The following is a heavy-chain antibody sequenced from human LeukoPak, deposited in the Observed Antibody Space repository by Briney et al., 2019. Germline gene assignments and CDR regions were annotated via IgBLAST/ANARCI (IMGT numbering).Heavy chain of an antibody. CDR3: VKDREYSSSAILDY. CDR2: ISGSGGST. Sequence: GRSLRLSCAASGFTFSSYAMSWVRQAPGKGLEWVSGISGSGGSTYYADSVKGRFTISRDNSKNTLYLQMNSLRGEDTALYYCVKDREYSSSAILDYWGQGTLVTVSS. CDR1: GFTFSSYA. J-gene: IGHJ4*02. D-gene: IGHD6-6*01. V-gene: IGHV3-23*01.